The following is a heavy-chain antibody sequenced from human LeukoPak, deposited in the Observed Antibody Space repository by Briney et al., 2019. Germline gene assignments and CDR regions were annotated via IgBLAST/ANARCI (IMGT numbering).Heavy chain of an antibody. CDR1: GYTFTSYG. D-gene: IGHD2-15*01. Sequence: ASVKVSCKASGYTFTSYGISWVRQAPGQGLEWMGWISAYNGNTNYAQKLQGRVTMTTDTSTSTAYMELRSLRSDDTAVYYCARGRYCRGGSCYSRWFDPWGQGTLVTVSS. CDR3: ARGRYCRGGSCYSRWFDP. V-gene: IGHV1-18*01. J-gene: IGHJ5*02. CDR2: ISAYNGNT.